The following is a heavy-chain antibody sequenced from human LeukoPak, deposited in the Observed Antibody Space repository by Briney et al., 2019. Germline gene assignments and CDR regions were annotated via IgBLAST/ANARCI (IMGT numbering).Heavy chain of an antibody. CDR1: GGSISSSNW. D-gene: IGHD2-15*01. CDR2: IYHSGST. CDR3: ARGVYCSGGSCHFDY. Sequence: PSGTLSLTCAVSGGSISSSNWWSWVRQPPGKGLEWIGEIYHSGSTNYNPSLKSRVTISVDKSKNQFSLKLSSVTAADTAVYYCARGVYCSGGSCHFDYWGQGTLVTVSS. V-gene: IGHV4-4*02. J-gene: IGHJ4*02.